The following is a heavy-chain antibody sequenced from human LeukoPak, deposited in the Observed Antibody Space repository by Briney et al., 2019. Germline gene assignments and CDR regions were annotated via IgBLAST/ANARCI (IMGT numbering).Heavy chain of an antibody. J-gene: IGHJ5*02. Sequence: SETLSLTCTVSGGSINSGGSYWSWIRQPAGKGLEWVGRIYTTGSTNYNPSLKSRVTISVDTSKNQFSLKLTSVTAADTAIYYCAREQWLVPSCWFDPWGQGTLVTVSS. D-gene: IGHD6-19*01. V-gene: IGHV4-61*02. CDR1: GGSINSGGSY. CDR3: AREQWLVPSCWFDP. CDR2: IYTTGST.